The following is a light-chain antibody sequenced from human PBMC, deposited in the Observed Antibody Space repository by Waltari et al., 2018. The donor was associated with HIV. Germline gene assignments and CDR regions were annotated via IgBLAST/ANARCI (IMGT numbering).Light chain of an antibody. CDR1: ERIFSW. CDR2: QAS. CDR3: QQYNDYST. V-gene: IGKV1-5*03. J-gene: IGKJ1*01. Sequence: DIQMTQSPSTLAASVGDRVTITCRASERIFSWLAWYQQKPGKAPKLLIYQASNLESGVPSRFSGSGSGTEFTLTISSLQPDDFATYYCQQYNDYSTFGQGTKVEIK.